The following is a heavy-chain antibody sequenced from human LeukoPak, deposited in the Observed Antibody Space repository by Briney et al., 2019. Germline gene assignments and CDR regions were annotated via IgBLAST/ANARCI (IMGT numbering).Heavy chain of an antibody. V-gene: IGHV3-23*01. D-gene: IGHD6-13*01. CDR2: INGSGDST. J-gene: IGHJ4*02. CDR3: AKKAAAGEYFDY. CDR1: GFTFSSYG. Sequence: PGGSLRLSCAASGFTFSSYGMSWVRQAPGKGLEWVSAINGSGDSTYYADSVKGRFTISRDNSKNTLYLQMNSLRAEDTAVYYCAKKAAAGEYFDYWGQGTLVTVSS.